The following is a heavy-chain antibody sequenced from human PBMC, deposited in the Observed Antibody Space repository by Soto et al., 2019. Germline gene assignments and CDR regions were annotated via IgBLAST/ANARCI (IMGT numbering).Heavy chain of an antibody. Sequence: SETLSLTCTVSGGSISNGGYYWTWIRQLPGKGLEWIGYVYYRGGAYYTPSLQSRVTISLDTSKTQFSMRLKSVTAADTALYYCARGGGYHDYWGQGTVVTVSS. CDR1: GGSISNGGYY. CDR2: VYYRGGA. J-gene: IGHJ4*02. V-gene: IGHV4-31*03. D-gene: IGHD1-26*01. CDR3: ARGGGYHDY.